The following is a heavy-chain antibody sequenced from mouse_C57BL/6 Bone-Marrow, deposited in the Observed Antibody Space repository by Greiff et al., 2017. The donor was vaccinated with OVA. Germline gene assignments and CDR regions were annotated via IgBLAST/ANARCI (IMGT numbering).Heavy chain of an antibody. CDR2: ISYDGSN. J-gene: IGHJ3*01. D-gene: IGHD3-3*01. Sequence: DVQLQESGPGLVKPSQSLSLTCSVTGYSITSGYYWNWIRQFPGNKLEWMGYISYDGSNNYNPSLKNRISITRDTSKNQFFLKLNSVTTEDTATYYCARKRGGLWFAYWGQGTLVTVSA. CDR1: GYSITSGYY. V-gene: IGHV3-6*01. CDR3: ARKRGGLWFAY.